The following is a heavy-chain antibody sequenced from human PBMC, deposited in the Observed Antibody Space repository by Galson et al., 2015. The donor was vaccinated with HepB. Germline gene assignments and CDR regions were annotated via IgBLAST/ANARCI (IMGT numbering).Heavy chain of an antibody. D-gene: IGHD2-2*02. V-gene: IGHV3-23*01. CDR2: ISGSGGST. J-gene: IGHJ5*02. CDR1: GFIFSSYA. CDR3: AKDLVHCYSISCYTDGNWFDA. Sequence: SLRLSCAASGFIFSSYAMSWVRQAPGKGLEWVSGISGSGGSTYYADSVKGRFTISRDRSKNTLFLQMNSLRAEDTAVYYCAKDLVHCYSISCYTDGNWFDAWGQGTLVTVSS.